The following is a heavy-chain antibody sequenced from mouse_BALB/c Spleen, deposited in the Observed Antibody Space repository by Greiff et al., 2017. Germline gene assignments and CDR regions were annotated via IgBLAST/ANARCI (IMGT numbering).Heavy chain of an antibody. D-gene: IGHD1-1*01. V-gene: IGHV14-3*02. CDR3: ARGYYGSSYPDY. Sequence: VQLQQSGAELVKPGASVKLSCTASGFNIKDTYMHWVKQRPEQVLEWIGRIDPANGNTKYDPKFQGKATITADTSSNTAYLQLSSLTSEDTAVYYCARGYYGSSYPDYWGQGTTLTVSS. CDR1: GFNIKDTY. J-gene: IGHJ2*01. CDR2: IDPANGNT.